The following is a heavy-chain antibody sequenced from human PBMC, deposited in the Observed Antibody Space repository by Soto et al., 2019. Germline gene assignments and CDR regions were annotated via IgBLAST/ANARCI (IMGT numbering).Heavy chain of an antibody. CDR2: ISGSGGST. D-gene: IGHD4-17*01. CDR1: GFTFSSYA. J-gene: IGHJ4*02. Sequence: EVQLLESGGGLVQPGGSLRLSCAASGFTFSSYAMSWVRQAPGKGLEWVSAISGSGGSTYYADSVKGRFTISRDNSKNTLYLQMNSLRAEDTAVYYWAKDYDYGDYGPLDYWGQGTLVTVSS. CDR3: AKDYDYGDYGPLDY. V-gene: IGHV3-23*01.